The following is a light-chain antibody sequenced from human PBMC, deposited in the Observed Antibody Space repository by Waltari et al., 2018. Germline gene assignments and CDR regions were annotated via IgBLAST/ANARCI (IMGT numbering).Light chain of an antibody. V-gene: IGKV3D-15*01. CDR3: HQYNRWPRT. CDR1: QSVSNN. Sequence: EIVMTQSPATLSVSPGERATLSCRASQSVSNNLAWYQQKPGQTPRLLIYGASIRPTGIPARFSGSGSGTEFTLTISSLQSEDFAVYYCHQYNRWPRTFGQGTKVEIK. J-gene: IGKJ1*01. CDR2: GAS.